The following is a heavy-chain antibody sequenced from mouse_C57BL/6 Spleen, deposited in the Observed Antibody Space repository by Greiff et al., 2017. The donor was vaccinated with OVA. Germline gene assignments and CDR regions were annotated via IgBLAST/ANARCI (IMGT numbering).Heavy chain of an antibody. CDR1: GFTFSDFY. Sequence: DVKLVESGGGLVQSGRSLRLSCATSGFTFSDFYMEWVRQAPGKGLEWIAASRNKANDYTTEYSASVKGRFIVSRDTSQSILYLQMNALRAEDTAIYYCARDAGSNYEDWYFDVWGTGTTVTVSS. CDR2: SRNKANDYTT. J-gene: IGHJ1*03. V-gene: IGHV7-1*01. CDR3: ARDAGSNYEDWYFDV. D-gene: IGHD2-5*01.